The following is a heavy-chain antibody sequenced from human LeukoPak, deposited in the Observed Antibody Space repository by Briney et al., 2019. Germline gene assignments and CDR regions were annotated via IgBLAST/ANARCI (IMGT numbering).Heavy chain of an antibody. CDR3: ASDDTSGYTGFY. V-gene: IGHV1-18*01. D-gene: IGHD3-22*01. CDR2: ISAYNGNT. J-gene: IGHJ4*02. Sequence: ASVKVSCKASVYTFTNYGISWVRQAPGQGPEWMGWISAYNGNTNYAQKLQGRVTMTTDTSTSTAYMELRSLRSDDTAVYYCASDDTSGYTGFYWGQGTLVTVSS. CDR1: VYTFTNYG.